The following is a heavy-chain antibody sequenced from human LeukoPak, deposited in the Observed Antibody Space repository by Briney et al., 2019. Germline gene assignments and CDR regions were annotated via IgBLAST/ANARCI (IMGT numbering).Heavy chain of an antibody. CDR1: GFTFSSYG. J-gene: IGHJ4*02. Sequence: GGSLRLSCAASGFTFSSYGMHWVRQAPGKGLEWVAFIRYDGSNKYYADSVKGRFTISRDNSKNTLYLQMNSLRAEDTAVYYCAKDLDTMVRGVINSYFDYWGQGTLVTVSS. V-gene: IGHV3-30*02. CDR2: IRYDGSNK. D-gene: IGHD3-10*01. CDR3: AKDLDTMVRGVINSYFDY.